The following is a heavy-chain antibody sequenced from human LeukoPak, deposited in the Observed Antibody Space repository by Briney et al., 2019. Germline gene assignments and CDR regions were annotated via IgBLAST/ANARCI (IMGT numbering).Heavy chain of an antibody. J-gene: IGHJ4*02. D-gene: IGHD2-2*01. CDR3: ARRKGCSNTSCPPDY. Sequence: PGAALNISLRGPGSRFTKYWIGWVRQMPGKGVEWMGIIYPGDSDASYSSSFQVQATMSADNSINTAYLQWSSLKASDAAMYYCARRKGCSNTSCPPDYWGQGTLVTVSS. CDR2: IYPGDSDA. CDR1: GSRFTKYW. V-gene: IGHV5-51*01.